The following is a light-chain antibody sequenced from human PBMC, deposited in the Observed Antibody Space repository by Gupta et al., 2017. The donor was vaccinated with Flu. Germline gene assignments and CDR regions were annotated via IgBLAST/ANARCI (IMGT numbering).Light chain of an antibody. J-gene: IGLJ3*02. V-gene: IGLV3-10*01. Sequence: GQTASITCSGDALPKNYAYWYQQKSGQAPVLIIYEDRKRPSGIPERFSGSSSGTTATLTISGAQVEDEADYYCYSTDASGNRRVFGGGTNLTVL. CDR3: YSTDASGNRRV. CDR2: EDR. CDR1: ALPKNY.